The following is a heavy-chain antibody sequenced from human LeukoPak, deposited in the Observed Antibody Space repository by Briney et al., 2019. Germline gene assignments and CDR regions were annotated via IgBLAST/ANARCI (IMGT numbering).Heavy chain of an antibody. Sequence: ASVKVSCKASGYTFTSYAMHWVRQAPGQRLEWMGWINAGNGNTKYSQKFQGRVTNTRDTSASTAYMELSSLRSEDTAVYYCARDLIYYDSSGYRGEYYFDYWGQGTLVTVSS. J-gene: IGHJ4*02. CDR1: GYTFTSYA. CDR2: INAGNGNT. V-gene: IGHV1-3*01. CDR3: ARDLIYYDSSGYRGEYYFDY. D-gene: IGHD3-22*01.